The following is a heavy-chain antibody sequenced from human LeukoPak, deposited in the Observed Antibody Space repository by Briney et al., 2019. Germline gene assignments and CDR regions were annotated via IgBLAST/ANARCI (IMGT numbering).Heavy chain of an antibody. CDR3: ARVDTVVSYFDY. Sequence: GGSLRLSCAASGFTFSSYAMHWVRQAPGKGLEWVAVISYDGSNKYYADSVKGQFTISRDNSKNTLYLQMNSLRAEDTAVYYCARVDTVVSYFDYWGQGTLVTVSS. CDR2: ISYDGSNK. D-gene: IGHD4-23*01. CDR1: GFTFSSYA. J-gene: IGHJ4*02. V-gene: IGHV3-30-3*01.